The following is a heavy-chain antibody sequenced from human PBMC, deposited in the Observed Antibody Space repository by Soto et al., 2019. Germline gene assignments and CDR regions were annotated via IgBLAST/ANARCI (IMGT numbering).Heavy chain of an antibody. Sequence: GGSLRLSCAASGFTFSNAWMNWVRQAPGKGLEWVGRIKSKTDGGTTDYAAPVKGRFTISRDDSKNTLYLQMNSLKTEDTAVYYCTTDYSGITMVRGVIPWFDPWGQGTLVTVSS. CDR1: GFTFSNAW. V-gene: IGHV3-15*07. D-gene: IGHD3-10*01. CDR2: IKSKTDGGTT. J-gene: IGHJ5*02. CDR3: TTDYSGITMVRGVIPWFDP.